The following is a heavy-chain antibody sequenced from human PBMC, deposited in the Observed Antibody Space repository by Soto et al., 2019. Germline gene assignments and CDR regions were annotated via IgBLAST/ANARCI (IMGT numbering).Heavy chain of an antibody. Sequence: GGSLRLSCAAFGFTFSSYWMSWVRQAPGKGLEWVANIKQDGSEKYYVDSVKGRFTISRDNAKNSLYLQMNSLRAEDTAVYYCARDSSGSGAFDIWGQGTMVTVSS. V-gene: IGHV3-7*03. CDR3: ARDSSGSGAFDI. D-gene: IGHD3-22*01. CDR1: GFTFSSYW. J-gene: IGHJ3*02. CDR2: IKQDGSEK.